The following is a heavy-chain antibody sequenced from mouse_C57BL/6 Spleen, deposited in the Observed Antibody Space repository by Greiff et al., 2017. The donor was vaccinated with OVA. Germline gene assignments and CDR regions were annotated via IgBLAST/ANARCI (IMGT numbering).Heavy chain of an antibody. CDR2: IYPSDSET. V-gene: IGHV1-61*01. CDR1: GYTFTSYW. CDR3: ARSRPPFDY. J-gene: IGHJ2*01. Sequence: VQLQQPGAELVRPGSSVKLSCKASGYTFTSYWMDWVKQRPGQGLEWIRNIYPSDSETHYNQKFKDKATLTVDKSSSTAYMQLSSLTSEDSAVYYCARSRPPFDYWGQGTTLTVSS.